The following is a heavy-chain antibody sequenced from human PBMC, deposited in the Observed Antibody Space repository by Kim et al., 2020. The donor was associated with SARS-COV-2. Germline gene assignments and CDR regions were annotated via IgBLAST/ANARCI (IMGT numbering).Heavy chain of an antibody. CDR1: GFTFSSYG. CDR2: IWYDGSNK. V-gene: IGHV3-33*08. Sequence: GGSLRLSCAASGFTFSSYGMHWVRQAPGKGLEWVAVIWYDGSNKYYADSVKGRFTISRDNSKNTLYLQMNSLSAEDTAVYYCARDRRRITMIVVGSDYYGMDVWGQGTTVTVSS. J-gene: IGHJ6*02. D-gene: IGHD3-22*01. CDR3: ARDRRRITMIVVGSDYYGMDV.